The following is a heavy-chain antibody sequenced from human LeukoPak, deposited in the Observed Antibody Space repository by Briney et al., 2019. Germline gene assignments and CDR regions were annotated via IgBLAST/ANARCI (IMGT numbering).Heavy chain of an antibody. V-gene: IGHV1-2*02. J-gene: IGHJ4*02. Sequence: ASVKVSCKASGYTFTGYYMHWVRQAPGQGLEWMGWINPNSGGTNYAQKFQGRVTMTRDTSISTAYMELCRLRSDDTAVYYCALLTPPSSYCSGGSCLDYWGQGTLVTVSS. CDR3: ALLTPPSSYCSGGSCLDY. D-gene: IGHD2-15*01. CDR1: GYTFTGYY. CDR2: INPNSGGT.